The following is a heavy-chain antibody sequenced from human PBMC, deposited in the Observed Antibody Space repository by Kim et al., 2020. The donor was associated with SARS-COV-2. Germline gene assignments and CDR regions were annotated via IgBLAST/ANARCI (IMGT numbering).Heavy chain of an antibody. V-gene: IGHV3-23*01. J-gene: IGHJ6*02. D-gene: IGHD3-22*01. CDR3: AKDLGDSSGYYYYYGMDV. Sequence: NGRFTIARDNSKNTLYLQMNSLRAEDTAVYYCAKDLGDSSGYYYYYGMDVWGQGTTVTVSS.